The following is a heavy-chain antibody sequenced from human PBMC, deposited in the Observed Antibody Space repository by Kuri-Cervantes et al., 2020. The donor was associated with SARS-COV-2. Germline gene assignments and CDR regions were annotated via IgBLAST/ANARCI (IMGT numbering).Heavy chain of an antibody. CDR1: ESTFPNYD. D-gene: IGHD3-22*01. Sequence: ASVKVSCKAPESTFPNYDINWVRQATGQGLEWMGMVKTNSGNTLYAQIFRGRVTMTRDTSTSTVYMELSSLRSEDTAVYYCARVEWLLPDYWGQGTLVTVSS. V-gene: IGHV1-8*01. CDR2: VKTNSGNT. CDR3: ARVEWLLPDY. J-gene: IGHJ4*02.